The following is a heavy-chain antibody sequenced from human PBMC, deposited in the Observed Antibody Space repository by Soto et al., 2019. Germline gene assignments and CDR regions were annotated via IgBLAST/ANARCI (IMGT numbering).Heavy chain of an antibody. CDR3: ASSPWSTGDNWFDP. Sequence: SETLSLTCTVSGGSISSYYWSWIRQPPGKGLEWIGYIYYSGSTNYNPSLKSRVTISVDTSKNQFSLKLSSVTAADTAVYYCASSPWSTGDNWFDPWGQGTLVTVSS. V-gene: IGHV4-59*12. CDR2: IYYSGST. CDR1: GGSISSYY. D-gene: IGHD7-27*01. J-gene: IGHJ5*02.